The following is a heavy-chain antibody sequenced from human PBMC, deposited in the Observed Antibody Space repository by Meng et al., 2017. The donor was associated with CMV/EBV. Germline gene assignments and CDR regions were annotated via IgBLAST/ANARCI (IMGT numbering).Heavy chain of an antibody. Sequence: ASVKVSCKASGYTFTGYYMHWVRQAPGQGLEWMGWINPNSGGTNYAQKFQGRVTMTRDTSISTAYMELSRLRSDDTAVYYCARWGRGLTASSYGMDVWGQGTTVTVSS. V-gene: IGHV1-2*02. J-gene: IGHJ6*02. CDR1: GYTFTGYY. D-gene: IGHD1-14*01. CDR2: INPNSGGT. CDR3: ARWGRGLTASSYGMDV.